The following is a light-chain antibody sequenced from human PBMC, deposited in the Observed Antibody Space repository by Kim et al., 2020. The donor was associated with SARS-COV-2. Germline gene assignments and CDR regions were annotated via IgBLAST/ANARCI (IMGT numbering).Light chain of an antibody. Sequence: GQSPTISCTGTSSDIGRYNYVSWYQQHPGKAPKFIIYEVNKRPSGVPDRCSGSKSGNTASLTISGLQAEDEADYYCSSYAGSNNLVFGGGTQLTVL. CDR1: SSDIGRYNY. CDR2: EVN. J-gene: IGLJ2*01. V-gene: IGLV2-8*01. CDR3: SSYAGSNNLV.